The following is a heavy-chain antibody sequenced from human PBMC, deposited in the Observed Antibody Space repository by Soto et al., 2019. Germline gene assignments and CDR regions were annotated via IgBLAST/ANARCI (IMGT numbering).Heavy chain of an antibody. D-gene: IGHD2-15*01. CDR3: ARNSYCGGGSWFWEFGWFDP. J-gene: IGHJ5*02. Sequence: ASVKVSCKASGYTFTSYGISWVRQAPGQGLEWMGWISAYNGNTNYAQKLQGRVTMTTDTSTSTAYMELRSLRSDDTAVYYCARNSYCGGGSWFWEFGWFDPWGQGTLVTVSS. CDR2: ISAYNGNT. CDR1: GYTFTSYG. V-gene: IGHV1-18*01.